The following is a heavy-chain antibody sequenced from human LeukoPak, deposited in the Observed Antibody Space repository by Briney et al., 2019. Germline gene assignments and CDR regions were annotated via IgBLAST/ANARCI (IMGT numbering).Heavy chain of an antibody. V-gene: IGHV4-39*07. J-gene: IGHJ4*02. D-gene: IGHD4-17*01. CDR1: GGSISSSSYY. CDR2: IDHSGST. CDR3: ARTGGDNPFDY. Sequence: SETLSLTCTVSGGSISSSSYYWGWIRQPPGKGLEWIGEIDHSGSTNYNPSLKSRVTISVDTSKNQFSLKLSSVTAADTAVYYCARTGGDNPFDYWGQGTLVTVSS.